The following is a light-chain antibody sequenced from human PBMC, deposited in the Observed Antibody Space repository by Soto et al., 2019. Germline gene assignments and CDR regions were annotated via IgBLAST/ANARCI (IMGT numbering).Light chain of an antibody. V-gene: IGKV1-39*01. CDR3: QQSHSTPHT. CDR2: AAR. J-gene: IGKJ2*01. CDR1: QSISRN. Sequence: DLQLTQSPSSLSPSVGDRITLSCRASQSISRNLNWYQQMPGKAPSLLIYAARDLQSGVPGRFSGSGSGTGFNLTISSLQPEDLATYYCQQSHSTPHTFGQGTKLEI.